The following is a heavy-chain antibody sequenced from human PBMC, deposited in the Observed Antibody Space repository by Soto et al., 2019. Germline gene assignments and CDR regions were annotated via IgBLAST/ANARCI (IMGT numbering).Heavy chain of an antibody. Sequence: ASVKVSCKASGYTFTTFGISWVRQAPGQGLEWVGWISANNGNTKYSQKFQGRVSLTTETSASTAYMELRSLRSDDTAVYYCATLNKSVGDFDYWGQGTLVTVS. CDR3: ATLNKSVGDFDY. J-gene: IGHJ4*02. CDR1: GYTFTTFG. D-gene: IGHD1-26*01. CDR2: ISANNGNT. V-gene: IGHV1-18*01.